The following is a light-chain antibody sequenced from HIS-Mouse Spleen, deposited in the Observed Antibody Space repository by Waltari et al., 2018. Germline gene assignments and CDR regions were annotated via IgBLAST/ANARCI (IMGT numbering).Light chain of an antibody. CDR3: CSYAGSYTLV. V-gene: IGLV2-11*01. J-gene: IGLJ2*01. CDR2: DVS. Sequence: QSALTQPRSVSGSHGQSVTSSCTGTSSDVGGYNYVSWYQQHPGKAPKLMIYDVSKRPSGVPDRFSGSKSGNTASLTISGLQAEDEADYYCCSYAGSYTLVFGGGTKLTVL. CDR1: SSDVGGYNY.